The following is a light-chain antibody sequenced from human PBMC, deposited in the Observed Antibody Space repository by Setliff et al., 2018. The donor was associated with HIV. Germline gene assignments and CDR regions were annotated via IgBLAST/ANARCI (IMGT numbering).Light chain of an antibody. Sequence: QSALAQPASVSGSPGQSVTISYTGTSSDVGDYNYFSWYQQHPGKAPKLMIYGVTNRPSGISNRFSGSKSGDTASLTISGLQAEDEADYYCSSYTSSDTPYVFGTGTKGTVL. CDR2: GVT. J-gene: IGLJ1*01. CDR1: SSDVGDYNY. V-gene: IGLV2-14*01. CDR3: SSYTSSDTPYV.